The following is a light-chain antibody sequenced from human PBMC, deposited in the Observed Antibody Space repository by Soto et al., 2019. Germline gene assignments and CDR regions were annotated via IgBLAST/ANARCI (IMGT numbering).Light chain of an antibody. CDR2: DVS. Sequence: DIPMTQSPSTLSASVGDRVIITCRASQSISTWLAWYQQKPGKAPKVLIYDVSTLESGVPSRFSGSGSGTEFTLTISSLQPDDFATYYCQQYNTYSQTFGQGTKVEIK. CDR3: QQYNTYSQT. V-gene: IGKV1-5*01. J-gene: IGKJ1*01. CDR1: QSISTW.